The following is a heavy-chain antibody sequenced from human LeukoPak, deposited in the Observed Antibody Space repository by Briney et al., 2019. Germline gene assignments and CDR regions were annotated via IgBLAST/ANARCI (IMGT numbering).Heavy chain of an antibody. V-gene: IGHV4-38-2*01. CDR1: GYSINSGYY. CDR2: IYHSGST. D-gene: IGHD6-19*01. CDR3: ARVGRGGSGWYGPDY. Sequence: ASETLSLTCAVSGYSINSGYYWGWIRQSPGTGLEWIGSIYHSGSTYYNPSLKSRITISVGTSKNQFSLKLSSVTAADTAVYYGARVGRGGSGWYGPDYWGQGPLVTVPS. J-gene: IGHJ4*02.